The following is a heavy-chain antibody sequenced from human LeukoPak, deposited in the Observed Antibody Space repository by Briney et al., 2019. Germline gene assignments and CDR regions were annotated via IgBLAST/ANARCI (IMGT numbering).Heavy chain of an antibody. CDR3: ASRQYYDFWSGPLTFDY. V-gene: IGHV4-34*01. Sequence: SETLSLTCAVYGGSFSGYYWSWIRQPPGKGLEWIGEINHSGSTNYNPPLKSRVTISVDTSKNQFSLKLSSVTAADTAVYYCASRQYYDFWSGPLTFDYWGQGTLVTVSS. J-gene: IGHJ4*02. CDR2: INHSGST. CDR1: GGSFSGYY. D-gene: IGHD3-3*01.